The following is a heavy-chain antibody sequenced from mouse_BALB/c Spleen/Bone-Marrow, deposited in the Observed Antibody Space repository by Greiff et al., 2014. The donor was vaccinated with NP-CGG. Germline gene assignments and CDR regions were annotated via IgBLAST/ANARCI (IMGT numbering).Heavy chain of an antibody. CDR2: FYPGGGYT. CDR1: GYTFTNHW. V-gene: IGHV1-63*02. J-gene: IGHJ2*01. Sequence: VQLQQSGAELVRPGTSVKISCKASGYTFTNHWLGWIKQRPGHGLEWIGDFYPGGGYTNYNEEFKGKATLTADASSSTAYMQLSSLTSEDSAVYFCARTAYFDYWGQGTTLTVSS. CDR3: ARTAYFDY.